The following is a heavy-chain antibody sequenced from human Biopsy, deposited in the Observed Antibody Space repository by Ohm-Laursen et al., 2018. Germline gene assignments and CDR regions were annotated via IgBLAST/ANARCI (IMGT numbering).Heavy chain of an antibody. J-gene: IGHJ6*02. CDR3: GRGQTVAPGYYGMDV. CDR1: GFIFSTYT. V-gene: IGHV3-21*01. CDR2: ISSRSSDI. D-gene: IGHD4-17*01. Sequence: SLRLSCAAPGFIFSTYTMNWVRQAPGEGLEWVSSISSRSSDIYYADSVKGRFTISRDNARNSLNLQMNSLRAEDTAVYYCGRGQTVAPGYYGMDVWGQGTTVTVSS.